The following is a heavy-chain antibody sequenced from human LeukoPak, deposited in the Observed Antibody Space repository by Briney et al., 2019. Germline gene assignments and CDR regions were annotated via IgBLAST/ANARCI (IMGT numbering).Heavy chain of an antibody. Sequence: PSQTLSLTCTVSGGSISSGGYYWSWIRQHPGKGLEWIGYIYYSGSTYYNPSLKSRVTISVDTSKNQFSLKLSSVTAADTAVYYCARVGYYDSSGYYYEWYFQHWGQGTLVTVSS. CDR2: IYYSGST. V-gene: IGHV4-30-4*08. CDR1: GGSISSGGYY. CDR3: ARVGYYDSSGYYYEWYFQH. J-gene: IGHJ1*01. D-gene: IGHD3-22*01.